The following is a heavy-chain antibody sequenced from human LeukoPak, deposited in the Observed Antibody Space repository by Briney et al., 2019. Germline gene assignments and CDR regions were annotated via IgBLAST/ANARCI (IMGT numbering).Heavy chain of an antibody. D-gene: IGHD2-2*01. J-gene: IGHJ4*02. CDR3: ARGLGYCTSTTCLLPFDY. CDR2: NSGGST. Sequence: PGGSLRLSCAASGFTVSTYSMTWVRQAPGKGLECVSVNSGGSTYYADSVKGRFTVSRDNSKNTLYLQMNSLRAEDTAMYYCARGLGYCTSTTCLLPFDYWGQGTLVTVSS. CDR1: GFTVSTYS. V-gene: IGHV3-53*01.